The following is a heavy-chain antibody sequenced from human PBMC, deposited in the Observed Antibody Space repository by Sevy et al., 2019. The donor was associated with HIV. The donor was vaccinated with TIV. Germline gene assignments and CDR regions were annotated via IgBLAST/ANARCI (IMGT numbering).Heavy chain of an antibody. CDR2: IKKDGSEK. V-gene: IGHV3-7*03. CDR1: GFTFSSYW. CDR3: ARDPFLDYYCYGMDV. J-gene: IGHJ6*02. D-gene: IGHD3-16*01. Sequence: GGSLRLSCAASGFTFSSYWMSWVRQAPGKGLEWVANIKKDGSEKYYVDSVKGRFTISRDNAKNSLYLQMNSLRAEDTAVYYCARDPFLDYYCYGMDVWGQGTTVTVSS.